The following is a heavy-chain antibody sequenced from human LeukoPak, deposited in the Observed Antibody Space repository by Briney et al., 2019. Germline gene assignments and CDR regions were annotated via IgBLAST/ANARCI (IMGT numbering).Heavy chain of an antibody. J-gene: IGHJ4*02. CDR1: GFTFSSYA. Sequence: GGSLRLSCAASGFTFSSYAMSWVRQAPGKGLEWVSGVSGSGGSTYYTDSVKGRFTISRDNSKNTLYLQMNSLRAEDTAVYYCASGVNYFDYWGQGTLVTVSS. V-gene: IGHV3-23*01. CDR3: ASGVNYFDY. CDR2: VSGSGGST. D-gene: IGHD3-3*01.